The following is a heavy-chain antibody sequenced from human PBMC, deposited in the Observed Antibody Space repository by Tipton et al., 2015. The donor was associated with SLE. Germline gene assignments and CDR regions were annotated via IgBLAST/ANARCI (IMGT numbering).Heavy chain of an antibody. J-gene: IGHJ4*02. CDR1: GDSISSTSYY. CDR3: ASLLWGGWPFDH. V-gene: IGHV4-39*07. Sequence: GLVKPSETLSLTCTVSGDSISSTSYYWGWIRQPPGKGLEWIGTIYYSGSTSYNPSLKSRVTISVDTSKNHFSLKLTSVTAADTAVYYCASLLWGGWPFDHWGQGTLVTVSS. CDR2: IYYSGST. D-gene: IGHD6-19*01.